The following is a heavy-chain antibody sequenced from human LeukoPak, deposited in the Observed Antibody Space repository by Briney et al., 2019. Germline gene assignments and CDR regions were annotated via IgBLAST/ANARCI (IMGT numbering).Heavy chain of an antibody. V-gene: IGHV4-39*07. Sequence: SETLSLTCTVSGGSISSSSYYWGWIRQPPGKGLEWIGSIYYSGSTYYNPSLKSRVTISVDTSKNQFSLKLSSVTAADTAVYYCASGAALLWFGELFPNWFDPWGQGTLVTVSS. CDR3: ASGAALLWFGELFPNWFDP. CDR2: IYYSGST. D-gene: IGHD3-10*01. J-gene: IGHJ5*02. CDR1: GGSISSSSYY.